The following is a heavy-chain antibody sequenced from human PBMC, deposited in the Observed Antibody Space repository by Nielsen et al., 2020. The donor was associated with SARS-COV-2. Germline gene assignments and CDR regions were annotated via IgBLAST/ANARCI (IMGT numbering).Heavy chain of an antibody. Sequence: VRQMPGKGLEWMGRIDPSDSYTNYSPSFQGHVTISADKSISTAYLQWSSLKASDTAMYYCARSMRGPCYMDVWGKGTTVTVSS. D-gene: IGHD3-10*01. J-gene: IGHJ6*03. V-gene: IGHV5-10-1*01. CDR3: ARSMRGPCYMDV. CDR2: IDPSDSYT.